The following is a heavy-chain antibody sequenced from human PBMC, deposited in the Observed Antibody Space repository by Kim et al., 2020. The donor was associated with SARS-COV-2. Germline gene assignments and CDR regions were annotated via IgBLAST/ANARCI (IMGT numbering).Heavy chain of an antibody. CDR1: GGTFSSYA. Sequence: SVKVSCKASGGTFSSYAISWVRQAPGQGLEWMGGIIPIFGTANYAQKFQGRVTITADESTSTAYMELSSLRSEDTAVYYCARVWVGSGSSGYYWFDPWGQGTLVTVSS. CDR3: ARVWVGSGSSGYYWFDP. CDR2: IIPIFGTA. V-gene: IGHV1-69*13. J-gene: IGHJ5*02. D-gene: IGHD3-22*01.